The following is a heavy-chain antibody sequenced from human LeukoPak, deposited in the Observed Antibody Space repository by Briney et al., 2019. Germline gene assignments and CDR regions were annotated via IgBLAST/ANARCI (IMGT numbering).Heavy chain of an antibody. Sequence: SETLSLTCTVSGGSISSYYWSWIRQPPGKGLEWIGYIYYSGSTNYNPSLKSRVTISVDTSKNQFSLKLSYVTAAGTAVYYCARAPTYYDYVWGSYRKKTASFDYWGQGTLVTVSS. CDR1: GGSISSYY. CDR2: IYYSGST. J-gene: IGHJ4*02. D-gene: IGHD3-16*02. CDR3: ARAPTYYDYVWGSYRKKTASFDY. V-gene: IGHV4-59*12.